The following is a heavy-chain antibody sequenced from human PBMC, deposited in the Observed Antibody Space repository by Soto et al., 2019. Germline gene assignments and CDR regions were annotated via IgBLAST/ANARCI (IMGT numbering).Heavy chain of an antibody. CDR2: ISYDGSNK. Sequence: GSLRLSCAASGFTFSSYGMHWVRQAPGKGLEWVAVISYDGSNKYYADSVKGRFTISRDNSKNTLYLQMNSLRAEDTAVYYCAKSRGSGTYYYYGMDVWGQGTTVTVSS. J-gene: IGHJ6*02. D-gene: IGHD1-26*01. V-gene: IGHV3-30*18. CDR3: AKSRGSGTYYYYGMDV. CDR1: GFTFSSYG.